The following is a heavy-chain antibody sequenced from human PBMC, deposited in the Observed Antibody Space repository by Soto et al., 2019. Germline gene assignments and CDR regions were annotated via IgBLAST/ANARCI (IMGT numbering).Heavy chain of an antibody. CDR1: GFTFSNAW. D-gene: IGHD6-19*01. CDR3: TTDNRPPKQWRTLNIDY. V-gene: IGHV3-15*07. J-gene: IGHJ4*02. CDR2: IKSKTDGGTT. Sequence: PGGSLRLSCAASGFTFSNAWMNWVRQAPGKGLEWVGRIKSKTDGGTTDYAAPVKGRFTISRDDSKNTLYLQMNSLKTEDTAVYYCTTDNRPPKQWRTLNIDYWGQGTLVTVSS.